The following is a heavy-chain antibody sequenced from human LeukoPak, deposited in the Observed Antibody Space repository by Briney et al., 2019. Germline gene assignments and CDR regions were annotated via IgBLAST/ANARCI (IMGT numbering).Heavy chain of an antibody. CDR3: ARDSEAAADPERVSPFDY. D-gene: IGHD6-13*01. J-gene: IGHJ4*02. V-gene: IGHV4-39*07. Sequence: PSETLSLTCTVSGGSISSSSYYWGWIRQPPGKGLEWIGSIYYSGSTYYNPSLKSRVTISVDTSKNQFSLKLSSVTAADTAVYYCARDSEAAADPERVSPFDYWGQGTLVTVSS. CDR1: GGSISSSSYY. CDR2: IYYSGST.